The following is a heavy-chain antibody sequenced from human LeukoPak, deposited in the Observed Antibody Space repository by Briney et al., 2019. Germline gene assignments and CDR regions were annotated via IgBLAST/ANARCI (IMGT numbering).Heavy chain of an antibody. CDR3: AKGSAAGYYFDY. D-gene: IGHD6-13*01. CDR2: ISGSGGST. V-gene: IGHV3-23*01. J-gene: IGHJ4*02. Sequence: PGGSLRLSCAASGFTFSSYAMSWVRQAPGKGLEWVSAISGSGGSTYYADSVKGRFTISRDNSKNTLFLQMNSLRAEDTAVFYCAKGSAAGYYFDYWGQGTLVTASS. CDR1: GFTFSSYA.